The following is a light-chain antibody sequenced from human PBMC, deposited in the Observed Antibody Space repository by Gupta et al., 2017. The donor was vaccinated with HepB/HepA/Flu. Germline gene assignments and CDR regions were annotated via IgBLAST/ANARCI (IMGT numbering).Light chain of an antibody. CDR1: SSNIGAGYA. Sequence: TGPPSVSGAPGQRVTISCTGSSSNIGAGYAVHWYQQLPGTAPKVLIYGNSNRPSGVPDRFSGSKSGTSASLAITGLQAEDEADYYCQSYDTSRGVFGTGTKVTVL. J-gene: IGLJ1*01. CDR2: GNS. CDR3: QSYDTSRGV. V-gene: IGLV1-40*01.